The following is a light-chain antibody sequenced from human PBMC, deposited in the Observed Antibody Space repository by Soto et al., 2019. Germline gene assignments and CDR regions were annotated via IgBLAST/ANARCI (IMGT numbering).Light chain of an antibody. CDR2: EVN. CDR1: SSDVGIYNL. J-gene: IGLJ1*01. Sequence: QSALTQPASVSGSPGQSITISCTGTSSDVGIYNLVSWYQQHPGKAPKVLIYEVNKRPSGVSNRFSGSKSGNTASLTISGPQGEDEADYYYCSYACKSTRSVFGTGTKLTVL. V-gene: IGLV2-23*02. CDR3: CSYACKSTRSV.